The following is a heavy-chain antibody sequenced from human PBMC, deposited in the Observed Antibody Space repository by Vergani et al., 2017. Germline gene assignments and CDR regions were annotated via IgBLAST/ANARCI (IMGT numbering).Heavy chain of an antibody. Sequence: VQLVESGGGVVQPGRSLRLSCAASGFTFSSYAMNWVRQAPGKGLEWVSIISHRGDNTYYAGSVKGRFAISRDNSKNTLYLQMNSLRAEDTAIYYCAKAFYYDTSGYYPTYGMDVWGQGTTVTVSS. J-gene: IGHJ6*02. CDR2: ISHRGDNT. CDR3: AKAFYYDTSGYYPTYGMDV. V-gene: IGHV3-23*04. CDR1: GFTFSSYA. D-gene: IGHD3-22*01.